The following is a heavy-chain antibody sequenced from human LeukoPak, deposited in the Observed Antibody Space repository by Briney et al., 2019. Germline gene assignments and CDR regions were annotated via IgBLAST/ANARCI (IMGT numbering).Heavy chain of an antibody. V-gene: IGHV3-30-3*01. J-gene: IGHJ4*02. CDR3: ARDGHYYDSSGYYFRGVLDC. D-gene: IGHD3-22*01. CDR1: GFTFSSYA. Sequence: GRSLRLSCAASGFTFSSYAMHWVRQAPGKGLEWVAVISYDGSNKYYADSVKGRFTISRDNSKNTLYLQMNSLRAEDTAVYYCARDGHYYDSSGYYFRGVLDCWGQGTLVTVSS. CDR2: ISYDGSNK.